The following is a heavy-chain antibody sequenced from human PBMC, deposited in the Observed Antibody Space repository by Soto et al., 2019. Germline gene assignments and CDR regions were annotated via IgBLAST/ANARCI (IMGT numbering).Heavy chain of an antibody. D-gene: IGHD7-27*01. V-gene: IGHV3-53*01. J-gene: IGHJ4*02. CDR3: VRVTGAERH. Sequence: GGPLRLSCVVSGFIVSRSHMMWVRQAPGKGLEGVSVIYNHGQINYVDPVKGRFTIARDNSKNTIYLQMNSLKVEDTAVYYCVRVTGAERHWGQGALVTVSS. CDR2: IYNHGQI. CDR1: GFIVSRSH.